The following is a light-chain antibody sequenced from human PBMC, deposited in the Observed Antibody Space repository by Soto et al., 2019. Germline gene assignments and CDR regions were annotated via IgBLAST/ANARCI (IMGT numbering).Light chain of an antibody. CDR3: QQYRT. Sequence: IPMTQSPSTLSASLGDRFTITCRASQSISSWLAWYQQKPGKAPKLLIYKASSLESGVPSRFSGSGSGTEFTLTISSLQPDDFATYYCQQYRTFGQGTKVDI. V-gene: IGKV1-5*03. J-gene: IGKJ1*01. CDR1: QSISSW. CDR2: KAS.